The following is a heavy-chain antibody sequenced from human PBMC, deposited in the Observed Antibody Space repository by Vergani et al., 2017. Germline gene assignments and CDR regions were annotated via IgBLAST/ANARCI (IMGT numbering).Heavy chain of an antibody. D-gene: IGHD4-11*01. V-gene: IGHV3-48*01. Sequence: DVRLVESGGGVVQPGGSLRLSCAVSGFTFSAYSMNWVRQTPGKGLEWISYIGVSDNSIYYADSVMGRFAISRDNARNLLFLQMNSLGADDSALYFCVRDPDYSTFDCWGQGTLVTVS. J-gene: IGHJ4*02. CDR1: GFTFSAYS. CDR3: VRDPDYSTFDC. CDR2: IGVSDNSI.